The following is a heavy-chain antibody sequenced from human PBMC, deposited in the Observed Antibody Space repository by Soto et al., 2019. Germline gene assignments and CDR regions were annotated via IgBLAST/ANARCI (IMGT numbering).Heavy chain of an antibody. Sequence: PSETLSLTCAVYGGSFSDYYWTWIRQPPGKGLEWIGEINHSGSTNYNPSLKSRVTISVDTSKNQFSLKLSSVTAADTAVYYCARLGIAVAGTQGGYYMDVWGKGTTVTVSS. CDR2: INHSGST. V-gene: IGHV4-34*01. CDR3: ARLGIAVAGTQGGYYMDV. J-gene: IGHJ6*03. CDR1: GGSFSDYY. D-gene: IGHD6-19*01.